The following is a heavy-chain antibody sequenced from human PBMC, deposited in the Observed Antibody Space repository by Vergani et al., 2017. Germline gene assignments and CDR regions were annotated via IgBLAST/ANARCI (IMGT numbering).Heavy chain of an antibody. CDR3: ARAYYDFWSGYYTARLGFDF. J-gene: IGHJ4*02. CDR2: ISTYNGNT. Sequence: QVQLVQSGAEVKKPGASVKVSCKASGYMFITYGFSWVRQAPGQGLEWMGWISTYNGNTDYAQKFQGRVTITADESTSTAYMELSSLRSEDTAVYYCARAYYDFWSGYYTARLGFDFWGQGILVTVSS. D-gene: IGHD3-3*01. V-gene: IGHV1-18*01. CDR1: GYMFITYG.